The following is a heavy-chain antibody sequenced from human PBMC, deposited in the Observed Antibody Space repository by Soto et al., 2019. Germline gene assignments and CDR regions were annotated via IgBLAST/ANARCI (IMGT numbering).Heavy chain of an antibody. V-gene: IGHV1-69*12. CDR3: ARDLLGLGYTYGDV. CDR2: IIPIDATV. Sequence: QVQLVQSGAEVKKPGSSVKVSCKASGGTFSNYALISWVRQAPGQVLEWMGGIIPIDATVNYAKKFQGRITITADESTSTPYTDLRSLIAEDTAVYYCARDLLGLGYTYGDVWGQGTTVTFSS. J-gene: IGHJ6*01. D-gene: IGHD5-12*01. CDR1: GGTFSNYA.